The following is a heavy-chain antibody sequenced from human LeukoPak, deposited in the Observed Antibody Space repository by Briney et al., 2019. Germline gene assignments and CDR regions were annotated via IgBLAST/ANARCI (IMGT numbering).Heavy chain of an antibody. CDR2: ISGSGITT. D-gene: IGHD6-19*01. Sequence: QPGGSLRLSCAASGFTFSSYAMSWVRQAPGKGLEWVSSISGSGITTYYAGSVKGRFTISRDNSENTLYLQMNSLRAEDTAVYYCARGAVYSSGLYVDYWGQGTLVTVSS. J-gene: IGHJ4*02. CDR1: GFTFSSYA. V-gene: IGHV3-23*01. CDR3: ARGAVYSSGLYVDY.